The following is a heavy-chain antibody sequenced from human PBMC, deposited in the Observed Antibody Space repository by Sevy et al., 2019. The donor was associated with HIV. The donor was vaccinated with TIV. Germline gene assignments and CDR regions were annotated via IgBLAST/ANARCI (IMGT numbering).Heavy chain of an antibody. Sequence: SETLSLTCAVYVGSFSNYYWTWIRQPPGKGLEWIGEINHSGSTNYNPSLKSRVTISIDTSKNQFSLKLSSVTAADTTVYYCARSGEEVIPSPVLGLTPWTKYCYFDLWGRGTLVTVSS. CDR1: VGSFSNYY. J-gene: IGHJ2*01. CDR2: INHSGST. D-gene: IGHD3-16*02. V-gene: IGHV4-34*01. CDR3: ARSGEEVIPSPVLGLTPWTKYCYFDL.